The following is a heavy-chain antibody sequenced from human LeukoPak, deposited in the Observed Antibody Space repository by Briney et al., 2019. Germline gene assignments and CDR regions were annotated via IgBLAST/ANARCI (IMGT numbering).Heavy chain of an antibody. CDR2: IKSKSAGETT. J-gene: IGHJ4*02. CDR1: GFTFSSAW. CDR3: TTDAGYDSRWYNW. Sequence: GGSLRLSCAASGFTFSSAWMSWVRQAPGKGLEWVGRIKSKSAGETTDYASPVKGRFIISGDDSKTTLYLQINSLKTEDTAVYYCTTDAGYDSRWYNWWGQGTLVTVSS. D-gene: IGHD1-20*01. V-gene: IGHV3-15*01.